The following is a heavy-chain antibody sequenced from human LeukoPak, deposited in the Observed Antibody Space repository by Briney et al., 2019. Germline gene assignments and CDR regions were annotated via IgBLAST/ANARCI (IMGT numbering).Heavy chain of an antibody. Sequence: SETLSLTCTVSGGSISSYYWSWVRQPPGKGLEWIGYIYYSGSTSYNPSLKSRVTISVDTSKNQFSLKLSSVTAADTAVYYCARLDSSGYQGADWGQGTLVTVSS. CDR2: IYYSGST. CDR3: ARLDSSGYQGAD. CDR1: GGSISSYY. V-gene: IGHV4-59*01. D-gene: IGHD3-22*01. J-gene: IGHJ4*02.